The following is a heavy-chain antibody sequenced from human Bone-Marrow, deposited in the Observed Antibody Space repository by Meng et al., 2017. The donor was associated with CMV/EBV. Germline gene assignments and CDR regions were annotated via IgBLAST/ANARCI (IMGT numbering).Heavy chain of an antibody. Sequence: AASGFTFDDYGRSWVRQAPGKGLEWVSGINWNGGSTGYADSVKGRFTISRDNAKNSLYLQMNSLRAEDTALYYCARDLGSSYNWFDPWGQGTLVTVSS. CDR2: INWNGGST. J-gene: IGHJ5*02. CDR1: GFTFDDYG. CDR3: ARDLGSSYNWFDP. D-gene: IGHD6-6*01. V-gene: IGHV3-20*03.